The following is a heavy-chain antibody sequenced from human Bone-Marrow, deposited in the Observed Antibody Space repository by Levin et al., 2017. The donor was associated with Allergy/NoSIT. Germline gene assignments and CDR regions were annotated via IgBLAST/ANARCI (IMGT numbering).Heavy chain of an antibody. Sequence: LSLTCAASGFTFSSPAVHWVRQAPGKGLEWVAVMSNDGSSKYYADSVKGRFTISRDISKNTLYLQMNSLRPDDTAVYSCAREGSGSAFDIWGQGTMVTVSS. CDR2: MSNDGSSK. D-gene: IGHD3-10*01. J-gene: IGHJ3*02. CDR1: GFTFSSPA. CDR3: AREGSGSAFDI. V-gene: IGHV3-30-3*01.